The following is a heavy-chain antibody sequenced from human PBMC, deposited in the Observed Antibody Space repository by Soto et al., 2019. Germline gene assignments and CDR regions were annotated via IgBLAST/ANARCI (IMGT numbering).Heavy chain of an antibody. D-gene: IGHD1-26*01. CDR2: IYYSGST. CDR1: GESIIGLG. V-gene: IGHV4-59*08. J-gene: IGHJ6*01. CDR3: SRHVKVGYHHYYYGLDF. Sequence: TLPLPWTVSGESIIGLGCSWILQPPGKGLEWIGYIYYSGSTYYSPSLKSRVTISVDTPKNQFSRKLNLVRASTTAESYFSRHVKVGYHHYYYGLDFLGQRTPVTVSS.